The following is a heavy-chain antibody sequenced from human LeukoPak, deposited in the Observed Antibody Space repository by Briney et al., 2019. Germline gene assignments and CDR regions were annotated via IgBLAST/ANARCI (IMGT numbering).Heavy chain of an antibody. V-gene: IGHV3-49*03. D-gene: IGHD3-10*01. J-gene: IGHJ4*02. Sequence: GGSLRLSCTASGFTFGDYAMSWFRQAPGKGLEWVGFIRSKAYGGTTEYAASVKGRFTISRDDSKSIAYLQMNSLKTEDTAVYYCTGNYYGSGSYADFDYWGQGTLVTVSS. CDR1: GFTFGDYA. CDR2: IRSKAYGGTT. CDR3: TGNYYGSGSYADFDY.